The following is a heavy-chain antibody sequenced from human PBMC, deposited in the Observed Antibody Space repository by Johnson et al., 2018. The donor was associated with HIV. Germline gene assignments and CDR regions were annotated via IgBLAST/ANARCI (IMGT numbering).Heavy chain of an antibody. Sequence: QVQLVESGGGVVQPGRSLRLSCAASGFTFSNYALHWVRQVPGKGLGWVAVISYDGNNKYYADSVKGRFIISRDNSKNTLYLQMDSLRAADTAVYYCARDKGYYGSGTDAFDIWGQGTLVTVSS. CDR1: GFTFSNYA. D-gene: IGHD3-10*01. CDR3: ARDKGYYGSGTDAFDI. J-gene: IGHJ3*02. CDR2: ISYDGNNK. V-gene: IGHV3-30*04.